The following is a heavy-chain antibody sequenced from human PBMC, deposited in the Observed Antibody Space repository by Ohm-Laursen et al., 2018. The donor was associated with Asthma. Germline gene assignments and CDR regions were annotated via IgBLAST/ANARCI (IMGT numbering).Heavy chain of an antibody. CDR3: ARWPLMASDSFDI. CDR2: ISSSSSYT. V-gene: IGHV3-11*06. D-gene: IGHD5-24*01. Sequence: SLRLSCAASGFTFSDYYMSWIRQAPGKGLEWVSYISSSSSYTNYADSVKGRFTISRDNAKNSLYLQMNSLRAEDTAVYYCARWPLMASDSFDIWGQGTMVTVSS. CDR1: GFTFSDYY. J-gene: IGHJ3*02.